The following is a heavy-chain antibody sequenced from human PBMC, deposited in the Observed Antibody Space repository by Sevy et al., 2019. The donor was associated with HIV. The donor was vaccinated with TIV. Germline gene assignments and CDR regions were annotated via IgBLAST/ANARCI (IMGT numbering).Heavy chain of an antibody. V-gene: IGHV3-30*02. D-gene: IGHD3-16*01. Sequence: GGSLRLSCAASIFTFNIYGMQWVRQAPGKGLEWVAYMRKDGLTTYYADSVKGRFTISRDSSKNTLYLQMNSLRIEDAALYYWTRETTYYDASGPVPGDIWGQGTMVTVSS. CDR3: TRETTYYDASGPVPGDI. CDR1: IFTFNIYG. CDR2: MRKDGLTT. J-gene: IGHJ3*02.